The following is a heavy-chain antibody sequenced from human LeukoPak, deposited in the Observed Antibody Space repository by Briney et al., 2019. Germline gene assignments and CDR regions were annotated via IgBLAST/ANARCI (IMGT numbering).Heavy chain of an antibody. CDR3: ASQTSGSYSPRLDY. CDR1: GDSISSSSDY. J-gene: IGHJ4*02. V-gene: IGHV4-39*01. CDR2: IYYSGST. Sequence: PSETLSLTCTVSGDSISSSSDYWGWIRQPPGKGLEWIGSIYYSGSTYYNPPLKSRVTISVDTSKNQFSLKLSSVTAADTAVYYCASQTSGSYSPRLDYWGQGTLVTVSS. D-gene: IGHD1-26*01.